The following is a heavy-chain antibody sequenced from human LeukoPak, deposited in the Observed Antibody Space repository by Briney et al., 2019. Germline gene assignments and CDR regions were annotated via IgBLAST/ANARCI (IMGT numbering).Heavy chain of an antibody. CDR3: ARHYGSGTYPLDS. Sequence: SETLSLTCTVSGGSISSGGYYWSWFRQPPGKGLEWIAYIHDSGRTNSSPSLKSRVTISVDRSKNQFSLKLSSVTAADTAVYYCARHYGSGTYPLDSWGQGTLVTVSS. J-gene: IGHJ4*02. D-gene: IGHD3-10*01. CDR2: IHDSGRT. CDR1: GGSISSGGYY. V-gene: IGHV4-61*08.